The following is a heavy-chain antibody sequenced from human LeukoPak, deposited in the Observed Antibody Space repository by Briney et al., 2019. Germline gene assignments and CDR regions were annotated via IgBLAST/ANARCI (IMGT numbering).Heavy chain of an antibody. J-gene: IGHJ4*02. Sequence: GESMKISCKGSGYSFTSYWISWVRQMPGKGLERMGRIDPSDSYTNYSPSFQGHVTISADKSISTAYLQWSSLKASDTAMYYCATPQLAAAGIDSGWGQGTLVTVSS. V-gene: IGHV5-10-1*01. CDR3: ATPQLAAAGIDSG. D-gene: IGHD6-13*01. CDR1: GYSFTSYW. CDR2: IDPSDSYT.